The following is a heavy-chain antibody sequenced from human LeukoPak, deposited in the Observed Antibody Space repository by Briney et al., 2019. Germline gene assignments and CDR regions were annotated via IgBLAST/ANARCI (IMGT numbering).Heavy chain of an antibody. CDR2: ISTDGSRP. CDR3: VRDGQGSTPLDY. CDR1: GLTFSSHW. Sequence: GGSLRLSCAASGLTFSSHWMHWVRQAPGKGLVWVSGISTDGSRPRYADSVNGRFTISRDNAKNTLYLQMNSLRAEDTAVYFCVRDGQGSTPLDYWGQGTLVTVSS. J-gene: IGHJ4*02. D-gene: IGHD2-15*01. V-gene: IGHV3-74*01.